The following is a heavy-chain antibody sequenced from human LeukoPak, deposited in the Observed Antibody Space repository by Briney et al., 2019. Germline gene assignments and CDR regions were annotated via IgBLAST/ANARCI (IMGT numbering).Heavy chain of an antibody. CDR1: GGSISNTSW. V-gene: IGHV4-4*02. Sequence: PSETLSLTRGVSGGSISNTSWWSWVRQPPGQGLEWIGEISLSGLTNYNPSLKSRVTVSLDKSKNHLSLNLTSVTAADTAVYYCSRENGAFSSFGYWGQGTLVTVPS. CDR3: SRENGAFSSFGY. D-gene: IGHD2-8*01. J-gene: IGHJ4*02. CDR2: ISLSGLT.